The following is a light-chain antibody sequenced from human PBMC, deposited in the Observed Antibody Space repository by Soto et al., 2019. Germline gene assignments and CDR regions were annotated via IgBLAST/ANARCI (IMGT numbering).Light chain of an antibody. Sequence: QSALTQPRSVSGSPGQSVTISCIGTSSDVGGYNHVSWYQHHPGKAPKLMICDVSKRPSGAPDRFSGSKSGNTASLTISGLQAEDEADYYCCSYAGSYTWVFGGGTKLTVL. CDR1: SSDVGGYNH. CDR2: DVS. J-gene: IGLJ3*02. V-gene: IGLV2-11*01. CDR3: CSYAGSYTWV.